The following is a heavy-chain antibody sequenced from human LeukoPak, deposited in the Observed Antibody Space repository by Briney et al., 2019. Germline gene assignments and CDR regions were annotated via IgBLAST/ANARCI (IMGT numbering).Heavy chain of an antibody. D-gene: IGHD6-13*01. V-gene: IGHV3-7*01. CDR1: GSTFSSYW. CDR3: AKDRIAATGMAPNPDY. J-gene: IGHJ4*02. CDR2: IKQDGSEK. Sequence: GGSLRLSCAASGSTFSSYWMSWVRQAPGKGLEWVANIKQDGSEKYYVDSVKGRFTISRDNAKNSLYLQMNSLRAEDTAVYYCAKDRIAATGMAPNPDYWGQGTLVTVSS.